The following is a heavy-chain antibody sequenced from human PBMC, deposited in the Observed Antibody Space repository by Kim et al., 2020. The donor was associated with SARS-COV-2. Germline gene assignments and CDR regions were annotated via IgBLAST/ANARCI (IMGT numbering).Heavy chain of an antibody. CDR3: AKEGETFYGSGSYSNWFDP. D-gene: IGHD3-10*01. CDR2: IWYDGSNK. Sequence: GGSLRLSCAASGFTFSSYGMHWVRQAPGKGLEWVAVIWYDGSNKYYADSVKGRFTISRDNSKNTLYLQMNSLRAEDTAVYYCAKEGETFYGSGSYSNWFDPWGQGTLVTVSS. V-gene: IGHV3-33*06. CDR1: GFTFSSYG. J-gene: IGHJ5*02.